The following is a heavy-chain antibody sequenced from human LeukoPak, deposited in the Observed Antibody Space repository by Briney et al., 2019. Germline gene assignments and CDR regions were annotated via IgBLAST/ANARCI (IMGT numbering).Heavy chain of an antibody. CDR3: ARDFTIFGVVPGQYNWFDP. J-gene: IGHJ5*02. CDR2: INPNSGGT. Sequence: ASVKVSCKASGYTFTGYYMHWVRQAPGRGLEWMGWINPNSGGTNYAQKFQGRVTMTRDTSISTAYMELSRLRSDDTAVYYCARDFTIFGVVPGQYNWFDPWGQGTLVTVSS. V-gene: IGHV1-2*02. D-gene: IGHD3-3*01. CDR1: GYTFTGYY.